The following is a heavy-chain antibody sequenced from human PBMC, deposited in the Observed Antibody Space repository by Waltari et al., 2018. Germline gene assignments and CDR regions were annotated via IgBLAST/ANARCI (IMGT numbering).Heavy chain of an antibody. J-gene: IGHJ4*02. D-gene: IGHD3-3*01. CDR2: INPNTGTP. CDR3: ARGHDFWSGYQNALDY. V-gene: IGHV7-4-1*02. Sequence: QVQLVQTGSELKKPAASVKVSCKASGYIFHSNSITLLRQAPGLGLEWMGRINPNTGTPMYAQGFTERFVFSLDTSVTTAYLQITSLKAEDTAIYYCARGHDFWSGYQNALDYWGQGTLVTVSS. CDR1: GYIFHSNS.